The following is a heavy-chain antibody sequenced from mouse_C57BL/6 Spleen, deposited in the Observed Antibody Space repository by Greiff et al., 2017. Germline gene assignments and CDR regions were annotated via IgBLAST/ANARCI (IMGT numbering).Heavy chain of an antibody. V-gene: IGHV1-26*01. D-gene: IGHD1-1*01. CDR1: GYTFTDYY. Sequence: VQLKQSGPELVKPGASVKISCKASGYTFTDYYMNWVKQSHGKSLEWIGDINPNNGGTSYNQKFKGKATLTVDKSSSTAYMELRSLTSEDSAVYYCARRNYYYGSPSWFAYWGQGTLVTVSA. CDR2: INPNNGGT. J-gene: IGHJ3*01. CDR3: ARRNYYYGSPSWFAY.